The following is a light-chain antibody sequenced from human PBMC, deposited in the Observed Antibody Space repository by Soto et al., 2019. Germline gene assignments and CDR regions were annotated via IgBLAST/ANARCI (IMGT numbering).Light chain of an antibody. CDR3: QQRSNGFA. CDR1: QSVGSY. Sequence: EIVLTQSPATLSLSPGERATLSCRASQSVGSYLAWYQQKPGQAPRLLIYDASNRATGIPPRFSVNRSGTNFTLPISSLEPEDFAVFSCQQRSNGFAFRGGNKVEIK. CDR2: DAS. V-gene: IGKV3-11*01. J-gene: IGKJ4*01.